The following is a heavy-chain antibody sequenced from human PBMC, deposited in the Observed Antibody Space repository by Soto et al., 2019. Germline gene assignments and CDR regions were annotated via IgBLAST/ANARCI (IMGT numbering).Heavy chain of an antibody. Sequence: QVQLKESGPGLVKPSETLSLTCTVSGGSISSYYWSWIRQPPGKGLEWIGYIYYSGSTNYNPSLKSRVTISVDTSKNQFSLKLSSVTAADTAVYYCARRPGGMDVWGKGTTVTVSS. CDR1: GGSISSYY. J-gene: IGHJ6*03. V-gene: IGHV4-59*08. CDR3: ARRPGGMDV. CDR2: IYYSGST.